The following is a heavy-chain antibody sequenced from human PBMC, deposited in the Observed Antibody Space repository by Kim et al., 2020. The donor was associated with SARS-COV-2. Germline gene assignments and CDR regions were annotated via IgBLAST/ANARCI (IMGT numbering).Heavy chain of an antibody. CDR3: ARQLARGKYDILTGSFDY. Sequence: GESLKISCKGSGYSFTSYWIGWVRQMPGKGLEWMGIIYPGDSDTRYSPSFQGQVTISADKSISTAYLQWSSLKASDTAMYYCARQLARGKYDILTGSFDYWGQGTLVTVSS. D-gene: IGHD3-9*01. CDR1: GYSFTSYW. V-gene: IGHV5-51*01. CDR2: IYPGDSDT. J-gene: IGHJ4*02.